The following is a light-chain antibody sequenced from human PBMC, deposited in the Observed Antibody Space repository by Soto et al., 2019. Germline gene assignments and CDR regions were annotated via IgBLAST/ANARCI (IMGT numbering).Light chain of an antibody. J-gene: IGKJ1*01. CDR2: DTS. Sequence: VLTQSPATLSLSPGERVTLSCRASQSVSHYLAWYRHRPGQAPILVISDTSNRAAGIPPRFSGSGSGTDFTLTISSLEPEDFGSYYCQQRRYWPGTFGQGTKVEI. V-gene: IGKV3-11*01. CDR1: QSVSHY. CDR3: QQRRYWPGT.